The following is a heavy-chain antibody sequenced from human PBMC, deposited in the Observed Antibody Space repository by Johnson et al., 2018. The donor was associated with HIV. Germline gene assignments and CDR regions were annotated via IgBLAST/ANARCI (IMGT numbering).Heavy chain of an antibody. V-gene: IGHV3-30*03. CDR2: ISYDGSNK. J-gene: IGHJ3*02. Sequence: QVQLVESGGGLVQPGGSLRLSCAASGFTVSSNYMSWVRQAPGKGLEWVAVISYDGSNKYYADSVKGRFTISRDNSKNTLYLQMNSLRAEDTAVYYCATFDAFDIWGQGTMVTVSS. CDR3: ATFDAFDI. CDR1: GFTVSSNY.